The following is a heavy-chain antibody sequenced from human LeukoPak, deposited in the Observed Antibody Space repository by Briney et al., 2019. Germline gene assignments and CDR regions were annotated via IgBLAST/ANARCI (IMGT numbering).Heavy chain of an antibody. CDR3: ARVRNDYYDSSGWCAFDI. Sequence: SETLSLTCAVHGGSLSDYFWTWIRQPPGKGLEWIGEINDSGTTNYSPSVRSRVTISIDTSKNQFSLKLTSVTAADTAVYYCARVRNDYYDSSGWCAFDIWGQGTMVTVSS. V-gene: IGHV4-34*01. J-gene: IGHJ3*02. CDR2: INDSGTT. D-gene: IGHD3-22*01. CDR1: GGSLSDYF.